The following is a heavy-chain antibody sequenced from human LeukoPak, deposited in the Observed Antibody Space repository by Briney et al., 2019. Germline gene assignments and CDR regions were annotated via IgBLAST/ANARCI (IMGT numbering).Heavy chain of an antibody. CDR2: INPSGGST. J-gene: IGHJ4*02. D-gene: IGHD3-3*01. CDR3: ARGTRITIFGVVIINRYYFDY. Sequence: ASVKVSCKASGYTFTSYYMHWVRQAPGQGLEWMGIINPSGGSTNYAQKFQGRVTMTRDTSISTAYMELSRLRSDDTAVYYCARGTRITIFGVVIINRYYFDYWGQGTLVTASS. CDR1: GYTFTSYY. V-gene: IGHV1-46*01.